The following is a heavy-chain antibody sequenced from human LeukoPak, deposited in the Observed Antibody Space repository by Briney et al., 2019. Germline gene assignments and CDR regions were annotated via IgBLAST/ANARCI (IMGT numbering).Heavy chain of an antibody. V-gene: IGHV3-23*01. CDR1: GFTFSSYA. Sequence: GGSLRLSCAASGFTFSSYAMSWVRQAPGKSLEWVSGITSSGGSTYYADSVKGRFTISRDNSKNTMYLQMISLRAEDTAVYHCAKEAGNGWSYFDYWGQGTLVTVSS. J-gene: IGHJ4*02. D-gene: IGHD6-19*01. CDR2: ITSSGGST. CDR3: AKEAGNGWSYFDY.